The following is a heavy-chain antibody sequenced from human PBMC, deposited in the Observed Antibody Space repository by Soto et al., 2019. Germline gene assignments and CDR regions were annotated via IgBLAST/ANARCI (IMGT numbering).Heavy chain of an antibody. J-gene: IGHJ6*02. Sequence: QVQLQESGPGLVKPSQTLSLTCTVSGGSISSGGYYWSWIRQHPGKGLEWIGYIYYSGSTYYNPSLKSRVTISVDTYKNQFSPKLSSVTAADTAVYYCARDQAYYDILTGYGGMDVWGQGTTVTVSS. CDR2: IYYSGST. CDR1: GGSISSGGYY. D-gene: IGHD3-9*01. CDR3: ARDQAYYDILTGYGGMDV. V-gene: IGHV4-31*03.